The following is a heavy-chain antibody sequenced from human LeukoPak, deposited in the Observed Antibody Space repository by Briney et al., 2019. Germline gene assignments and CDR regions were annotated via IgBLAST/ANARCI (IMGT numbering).Heavy chain of an antibody. J-gene: IGHJ4*02. CDR1: GFTFRSYG. V-gene: IGHV3-30*02. CDR2: IRFDGSNQ. Sequence: GGSLRLSCSASGFTFRSYGMHWVRQAPGKGLEWVAFIRFDGSNQYYADSVEGRFTISRDNSNNTLSLQMNTLRGDDTAVYFCAKGYGESHFDSWGQGTLVTVSS. D-gene: IGHD5-18*01. CDR3: AKGYGESHFDS.